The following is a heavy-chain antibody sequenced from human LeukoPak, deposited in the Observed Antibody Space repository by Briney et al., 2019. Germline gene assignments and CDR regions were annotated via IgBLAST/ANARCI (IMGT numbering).Heavy chain of an antibody. D-gene: IGHD2-2*02. CDR3: AKDRNHVGYCSSTSCYNLGY. CDR1: GFTFSNYA. J-gene: IGHJ4*02. Sequence: GGSLRLSCAASGFTFSNYAMHWVRQAPGKGLEWVAVTSYDGINKYYADSVKGRFTISRDNSKNTLYLQMNSLRAEDTAVYYCAKDRNHVGYCSSTSCYNLGYWGQGTLVTVSS. CDR2: TSYDGINK. V-gene: IGHV3-30-3*01.